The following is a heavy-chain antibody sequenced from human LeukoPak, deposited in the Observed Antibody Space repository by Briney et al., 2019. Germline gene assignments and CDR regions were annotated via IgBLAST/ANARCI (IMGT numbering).Heavy chain of an antibody. CDR2: IHTSGST. J-gene: IGHJ4*02. V-gene: IGHV4-61*02. CDR3: AREGCSGGSCYHDY. Sequence: SQTLSLTCSVSGGSISSGSNYWSRIRQPGGKGLQWIGRIHTSGSTNYNLSLKSRVTISGDTSKNQFSLKLSSVTAADTAVYYCAREGCSGGSCYHDYWGQGTLVTVSS. CDR1: GGSISSGSNY. D-gene: IGHD2-15*01.